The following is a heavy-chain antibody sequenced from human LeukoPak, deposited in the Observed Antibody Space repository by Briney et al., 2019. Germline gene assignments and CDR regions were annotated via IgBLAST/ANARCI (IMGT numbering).Heavy chain of an antibody. CDR2: INPSGGST. CDR1: GYTFTGSY. J-gene: IGHJ4*02. CDR3: ARAEIVGATPVDY. V-gene: IGHV1-46*01. D-gene: IGHD1-26*01. Sequence: ASVKVSCKASGYTFTGSYIHWMRQAPGQGLEWMGIINPSGGSTSYAQKFQGRVTMTRDTSTSTVYMELSSLRSEDTAVYYCARAEIVGATPVDYWGQGTLVTVSS.